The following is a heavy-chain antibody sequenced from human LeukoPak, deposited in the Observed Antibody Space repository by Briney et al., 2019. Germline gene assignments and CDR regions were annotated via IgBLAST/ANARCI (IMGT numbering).Heavy chain of an antibody. CDR3: ARHYDSGSYPLDF. CDR1: GGSISRADYY. D-gene: IGHD3-10*01. J-gene: IGHJ4*02. Sequence: SETLSLPCTVSGGSISRADYYWSWIRQPPGKGLEWIGHIYSSGSTTYTPSLQGRVTISLDTSKNQFSLKLSSVTAADTAVYYCARHYDSGSYPLDFWGQGTLVTVSS. V-gene: IGHV4-61*08. CDR2: IYSSGST.